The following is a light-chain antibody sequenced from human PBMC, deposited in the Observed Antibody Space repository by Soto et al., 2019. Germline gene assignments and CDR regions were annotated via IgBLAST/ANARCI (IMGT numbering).Light chain of an antibody. J-gene: IGKJ2*01. CDR1: QLIANN. Sequence: EIVMTQSPAILSVSAGERVTLSCRASQLIANNLAWYQQKSGQAPRLLIYDASTRATGIPARFSGNGSGTDFTLTISSVQSEDFAVYSCQQYADWPQTFGLGTKLDIK. CDR2: DAS. CDR3: QQYADWPQT. V-gene: IGKV3-15*01.